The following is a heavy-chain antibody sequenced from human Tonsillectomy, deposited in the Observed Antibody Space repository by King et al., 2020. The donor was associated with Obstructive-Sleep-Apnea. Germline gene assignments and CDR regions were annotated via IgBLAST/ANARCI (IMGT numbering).Heavy chain of an antibody. CDR2: ISYDGSNK. CDR1: GLTFSGYA. CDR3: AGSDS. V-gene: IGHV3-30-3*01. J-gene: IGHJ4*02. Sequence: VQLVESGGGVVQPGRSLRLSCAASGLTFSGYAMYWVRQAPGKGLEWVAVISYDGSNKYCADSVKGRFTISRDNSKNTLYLQMNSLRAEDTAVYYCAGSDSWGQGTLVTVSS.